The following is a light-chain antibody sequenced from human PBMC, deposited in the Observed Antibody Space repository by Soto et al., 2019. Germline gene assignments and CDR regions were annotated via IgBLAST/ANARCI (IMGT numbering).Light chain of an antibody. CDR3: NSYTSSSTYV. CDR1: SSDVGGYNY. CDR2: DVS. Sequence: QSALTQPASVSGSPGQSITISCTGTSSDVGGYNYVSWYQQHPGKAPKLMIYDVSNRPSRVSNRFSGSKSGNTASLTISGLQAEDEADYYCNSYTSSSTYVFVTGTKLTVL. J-gene: IGLJ1*01. V-gene: IGLV2-14*01.